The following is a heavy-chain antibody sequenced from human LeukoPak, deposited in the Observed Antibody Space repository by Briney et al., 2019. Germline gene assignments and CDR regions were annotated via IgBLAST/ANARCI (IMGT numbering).Heavy chain of an antibody. V-gene: IGHV3-30*03. J-gene: IGHJ4*02. CDR3: ARAFDGYDSGYFDY. CDR1: GFTFSSYG. D-gene: IGHD5-12*01. CDR2: ISYDGSNK. Sequence: PGRSLRLSCAASGFTFSSYGMHWVRQAPGKGLEWVAVISYDGSNKYYADSVKGRFTISRDNSKNTLYVQMNSLRAEDTAVYYCARAFDGYDSGYFDYWGQGTLVPVSS.